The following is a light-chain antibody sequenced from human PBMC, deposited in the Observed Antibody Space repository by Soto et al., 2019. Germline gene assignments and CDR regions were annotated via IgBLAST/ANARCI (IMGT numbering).Light chain of an antibody. CDR3: QQHGTSPIT. Sequence: EIVLTQSPATLSLSPGERATLSCRASQTVIRNFFAWHQQQPGQTPRLLVYVAARRATGLPDRVSGSGSGTDFTLTISRLEPEDFAVYYCQQHGTSPITFGQGTRREIK. J-gene: IGKJ5*01. CDR1: QTVIRNF. V-gene: IGKV3-20*01. CDR2: VAA.